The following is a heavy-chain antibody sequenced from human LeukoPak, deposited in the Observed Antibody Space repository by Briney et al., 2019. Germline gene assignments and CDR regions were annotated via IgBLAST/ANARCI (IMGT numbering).Heavy chain of an antibody. Sequence: GGSLRLSCAASGFTFSHHGFHWVRQAPGRGLEWVAVIYVDGYRKYYADSVKGRFTVSRDNSVNTLYLQMDRLRVEDTALYYCIVVLVPAAFWHFDVWGRGTLVAVSS. CDR3: IVVLVPAAFWHFDV. CDR1: GFTFSHHG. V-gene: IGHV3-33*01. J-gene: IGHJ2*01. CDR2: IYVDGYRK. D-gene: IGHD2-2*01.